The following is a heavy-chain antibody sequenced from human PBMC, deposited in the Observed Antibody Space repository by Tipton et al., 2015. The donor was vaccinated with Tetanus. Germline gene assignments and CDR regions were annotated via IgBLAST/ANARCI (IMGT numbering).Heavy chain of an antibody. J-gene: IGHJ4*02. CDR3: ARANYDFPKKGPFDS. V-gene: IGHV4-61*01. D-gene: IGHD3-3*01. Sequence: TLSLTCTVSGGSVRGGSYYWNWIRQPPGKGLEWLAYISYSGRTNSNYSLKSRITISRDPSKNQFSLKLASVTAADTAVYYCARANYDFPKKGPFDSWGQGTLVIVSS. CDR1: GGSVRGGSYY. CDR2: ISYSGRT.